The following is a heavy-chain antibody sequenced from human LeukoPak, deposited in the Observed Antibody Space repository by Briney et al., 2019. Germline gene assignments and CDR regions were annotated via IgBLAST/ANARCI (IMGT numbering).Heavy chain of an antibody. V-gene: IGHV4-34*01. CDR2: INHSGST. CDR1: GGSFSGYY. J-gene: IGHJ3*02. CDR3: ARLTPATSCYVFCPPAANAFDI. Sequence: PSETLSLTCAVYGGSFSGYYWSWIRQPPGKGLEWIGEINHSGSTNYNPSLKSRVTISLDTSKNQFSLKLSSVTAADTAVYYCARLTPATSCYVFCPPAANAFDIWGQGTMVTVSS. D-gene: IGHD2-2*01.